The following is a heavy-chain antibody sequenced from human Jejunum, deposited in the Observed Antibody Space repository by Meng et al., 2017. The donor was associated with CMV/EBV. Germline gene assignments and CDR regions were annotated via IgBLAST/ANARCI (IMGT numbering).Heavy chain of an antibody. V-gene: IGHV1-2*02. D-gene: IGHD2-8*02. CDR2: ISPNTGAT. Sequence: QWPLVQFGADVKNPGASVKVSCRAAGYSFTDYYIHWVRQAPEQGLEWMGWISPNTGATNFAQNFQGRVTMTRDTSVSATYMELSSLTSDDTAVYFCARDPGGSSPVFDYWGQGTLVTVSS. CDR1: GYSFTDYY. CDR3: ARDPGGSSPVFDY. J-gene: IGHJ4*01.